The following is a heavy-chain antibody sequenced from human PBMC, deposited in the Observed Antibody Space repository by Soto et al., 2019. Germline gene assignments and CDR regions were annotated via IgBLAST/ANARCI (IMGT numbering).Heavy chain of an antibody. CDR1: GGSFRGYY. J-gene: IGHJ5*02. CDR3: ARGRIVLVPAAKYNWFDP. CDR2: INHSGST. V-gene: IGHV4-34*01. D-gene: IGHD2-2*01. Sequence: QVQLQQWGAGLLKPSETLSLTCAVYGGSFRGYYWSWIRQPPGKGLEWIGEINHSGSTNYNPSLKMRVNISVDTYKNQFSLHLSSVTAADTAVYYCARGRIVLVPAAKYNWFDPWGQGTLVTVSS.